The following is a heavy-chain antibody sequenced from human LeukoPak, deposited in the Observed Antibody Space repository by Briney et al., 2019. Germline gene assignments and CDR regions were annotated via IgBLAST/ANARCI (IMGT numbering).Heavy chain of an antibody. V-gene: IGHV3-7*01. Sequence: GSLRLSCGFSGFSGTSYWMSWVRQAPRQGLEWVGSLKQAGSDRFYVDSVKGRFTIARVDAKNYPFLQMESLRAEDTALYHCARAAFHDALDIWGEGKTVTVSS. CDR3: ARAAFHDALDI. CDR1: GFSGTSYW. J-gene: IGHJ3*02. CDR2: LKQAGSDR. D-gene: IGHD2-21*01.